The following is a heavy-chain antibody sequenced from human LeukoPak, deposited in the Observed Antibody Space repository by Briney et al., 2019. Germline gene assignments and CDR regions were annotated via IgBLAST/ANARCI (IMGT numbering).Heavy chain of an antibody. D-gene: IGHD1-1*01. CDR1: GGSISNYY. J-gene: IGHJ3*01. CDR2: IYYSGST. Sequence: SETLSLTCTVSGGSISNYYWIRIRQPPGKGLEWIGYIYYSGSTTYNPSLKSRVTISLDTSKNQFSLKLTSVTAADTAIYYCARVGGDVQLERRERWTFDVWGQGTMVTVSS. CDR3: ARVGGDVQLERRERWTFDV. V-gene: IGHV4-59*01.